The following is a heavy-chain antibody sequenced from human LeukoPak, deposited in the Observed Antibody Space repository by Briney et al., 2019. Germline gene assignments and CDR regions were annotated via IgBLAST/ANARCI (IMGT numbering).Heavy chain of an antibody. CDR1: GGPFSGYY. CDR2: INHSGST. CDR3: ARVTPRGYSYGDFDY. D-gene: IGHD5-18*01. J-gene: IGHJ4*02. V-gene: IGHV4-34*01. Sequence: PSETLSLTCAVYGGPFSGYYWSWIRQPPGKGLEWIGEINHSGSTNYNPSLKSRVTISVDTSKNQFSLKLSSVTAADTAVYYCARVTPRGYSYGDFDYWGQGTLVTVSS.